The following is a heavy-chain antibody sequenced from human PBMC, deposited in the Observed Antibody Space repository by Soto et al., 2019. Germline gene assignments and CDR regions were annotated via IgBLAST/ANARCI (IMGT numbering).Heavy chain of an antibody. D-gene: IGHD2-2*01. V-gene: IGHV4-30-4*01. CDR1: GGSISSGDYY. CDR3: ARYPPGRGYYYYGMDV. CDR2: IYYSGST. J-gene: IGHJ6*02. Sequence: SETLSLTCTVSGGSISSGDYYWSWIRQPPGKGLEWIGYIYYSGSTYYNPSLKSRVTISVDTSKNQFSLKLSSVTAADTAVYYCARYPPGRGYYYYGMDVWGQGTTVTVSS.